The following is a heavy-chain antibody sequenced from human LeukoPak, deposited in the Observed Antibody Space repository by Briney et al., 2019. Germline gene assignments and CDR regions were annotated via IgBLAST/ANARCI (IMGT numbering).Heavy chain of an antibody. CDR1: GGSISSSSYY. CDR2: IYYSGST. V-gene: IGHV4-39*01. D-gene: IGHD4-17*01. Sequence: SETLSLTCTASGGSISSSSYYWGWIRQPPGKGLEWIGSIYYSGSTYYNPSLKSRVTISVDTSKNQFSLKLSSVTAADTAVYYCARRVTTVVTSWFDPWGQGTLVTVSS. J-gene: IGHJ5*02. CDR3: ARRVTTVVTSWFDP.